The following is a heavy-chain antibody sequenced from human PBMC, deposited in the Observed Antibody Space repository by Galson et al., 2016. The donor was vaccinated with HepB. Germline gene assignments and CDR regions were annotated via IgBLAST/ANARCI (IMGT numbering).Heavy chain of an antibody. CDR2: ISETSSHI. Sequence: SLRLSCAASAFSFSSFSMNWVRQAPGKGLEWLSYISETSSHIYYADSVRGRFTISRDNANNALFLELNSLRAEDTAVYYCAREDFYRLDVWGQGTTVTVSS. CDR3: AREDFYRLDV. V-gene: IGHV3-21*01. D-gene: IGHD2/OR15-2a*01. CDR1: AFSFSSFS. J-gene: IGHJ6*02.